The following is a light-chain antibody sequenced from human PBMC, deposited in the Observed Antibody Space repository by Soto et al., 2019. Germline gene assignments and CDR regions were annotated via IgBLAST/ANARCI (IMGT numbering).Light chain of an antibody. CDR2: DNS. J-gene: IGLJ3*02. CDR3: GTWDNSLSTGV. Sequence: QSVLIQPPSASGTPGQRVTISCSGSSSNIGSNYVYWFQQLPGAAPKLLIYDNSERPSGIPDRFSGSKSGTSATLGITGLQTGDEADYYCGTWDNSLSTGVFGGGTKLTVL. CDR1: SSNIGSNY. V-gene: IGLV1-51*01.